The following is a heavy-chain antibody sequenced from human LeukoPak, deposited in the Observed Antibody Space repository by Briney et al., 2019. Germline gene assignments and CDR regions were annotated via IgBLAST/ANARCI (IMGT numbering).Heavy chain of an antibody. CDR1: GFTFSSYS. Sequence: GGSLRLSCAASGFTFSSYSMNWVRQAPGKGLEWVSSISSSSSYIYYADSVKGRFTISRDNAKNSLYLQMNSLRAEDTAVYYCAKWVGAKRFTLRYYFDYWGQGTLVTVSS. V-gene: IGHV3-21*04. J-gene: IGHJ4*02. CDR3: AKWVGAKRFTLRYYFDY. CDR2: ISSSSSYI. D-gene: IGHD1-26*01.